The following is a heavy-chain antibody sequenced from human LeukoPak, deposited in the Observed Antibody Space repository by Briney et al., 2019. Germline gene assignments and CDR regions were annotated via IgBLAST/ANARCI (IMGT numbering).Heavy chain of an antibody. CDR1: GFSFSSYA. V-gene: IGHV3-23*01. CDR2: ISGSGGST. D-gene: IGHD3-22*01. J-gene: IGHJ5*02. CDR3: AKDRYYDSSVNWFDP. Sequence: GCSLRLSCEASGFSFSSYAMSWVRQAPGKGLEWVSAISGSGGSTYYADSVKGRFTISRDNSKNTLYLQMNSLRAEDTAVYYCAKDRYYDSSVNWFDPWGQGTLVTVSS.